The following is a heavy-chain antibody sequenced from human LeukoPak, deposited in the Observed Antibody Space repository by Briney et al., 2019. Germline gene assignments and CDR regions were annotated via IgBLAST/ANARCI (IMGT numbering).Heavy chain of an antibody. CDR3: ARDRGRAYYDFWSGYYTLDY. CDR1: GYTFTSYG. D-gene: IGHD3-3*01. CDR2: ISAYNGNT. V-gene: IGHV1-18*01. Sequence: ASVKVSCKASGYTFTSYGISWVRQAPGQGLEWMGWISAYNGNTNHAQKLQGRVTMTTDTSTSTAYMELRSLRSDDTAVYYCARDRGRAYYDFWSGYYTLDYWGQGTLVTVSS. J-gene: IGHJ4*02.